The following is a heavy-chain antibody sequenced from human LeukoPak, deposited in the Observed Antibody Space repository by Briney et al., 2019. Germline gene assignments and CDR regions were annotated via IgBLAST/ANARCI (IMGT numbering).Heavy chain of an antibody. V-gene: IGHV1-69*13. Sequence: AASVKVSCKASGGTFSSYAISWVRQAPGQGREWMGGIIPIFGTANYAQKFQGRVTITADESTSTAYMELSSLRSEDTAVYYCARGVVPAATHYYYYMDVWGKGTTVTVSS. D-gene: IGHD2-2*01. CDR1: GGTFSSYA. J-gene: IGHJ6*03. CDR3: ARGVVPAATHYYYYMDV. CDR2: IIPIFGTA.